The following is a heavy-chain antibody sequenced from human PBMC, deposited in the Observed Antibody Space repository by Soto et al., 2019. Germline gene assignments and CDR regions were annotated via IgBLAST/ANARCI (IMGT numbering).Heavy chain of an antibody. V-gene: IGHV3-23*01. CDR3: AKASAPGGTYFPLWF. J-gene: IGHJ4*02. D-gene: IGHD1-26*01. CDR2: ISGSGGST. Sequence: EVQLLESGGGLVQPGGSLRLSCAASGFTFSSYGMSWVRQAPGTGLEWVSSISGSGGSTYYADSVKGRFTISRDNSKNTLYLQMNSLRAEDTAVYYCAKASAPGGTYFPLWFWGQGTLVTVSS. CDR1: GFTFSSYG.